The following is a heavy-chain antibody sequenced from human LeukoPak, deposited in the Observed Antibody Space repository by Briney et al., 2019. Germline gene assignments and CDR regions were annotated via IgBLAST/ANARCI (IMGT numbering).Heavy chain of an antibody. CDR3: ARGRRAGDV. V-gene: IGHV3-7*04. CDR1: GFTFSNYW. J-gene: IGHJ6*04. Sequence: PGGSLRLSCAASGFTFSNYWMSWVRQAPGKGLEWVANIKQDGSEKYYVDSVKGRFTISRDNAKNSLYLQMNSLRAEDTAVYYCARGRRAGDVWGKGTTVTVSS. CDR2: IKQDGSEK.